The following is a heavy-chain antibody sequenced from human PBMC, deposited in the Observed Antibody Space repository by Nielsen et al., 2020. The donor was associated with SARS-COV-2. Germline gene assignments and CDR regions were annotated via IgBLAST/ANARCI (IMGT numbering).Heavy chain of an antibody. CDR2: ISGSGGST. CDR1: GFPFSSYA. V-gene: IGHV3-23*01. CDR3: ATIDYDFWSGPDY. D-gene: IGHD3-3*01. J-gene: IGHJ4*02. Sequence: LSLPCAASGFPFSSYAMSWVRRAPGKGLEWVSAISGSGGSTYYADSVKGRFTISRDNSKNTLYLQMNSLRAEDTAVYYCATIDYDFWSGPDYWGQGTLVTVSS.